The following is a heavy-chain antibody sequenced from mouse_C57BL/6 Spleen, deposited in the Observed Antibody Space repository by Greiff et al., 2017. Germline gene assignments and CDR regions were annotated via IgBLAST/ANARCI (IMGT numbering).Heavy chain of an antibody. CDR3: TTGRPGAFDY. CDR1: GFNIKDDY. Sequence: VQLQQSGAELVRPGASVKLSCTASGFNIKDDYMHWVKQRPEQGLEWIGWIDPENGDTEYASKFQGKATITADTSSNTAYLQLRSLTSADTAVYYCTTGRPGAFDYWGQGTTLTVSS. CDR2: IDPENGDT. V-gene: IGHV14-4*01. J-gene: IGHJ2*01.